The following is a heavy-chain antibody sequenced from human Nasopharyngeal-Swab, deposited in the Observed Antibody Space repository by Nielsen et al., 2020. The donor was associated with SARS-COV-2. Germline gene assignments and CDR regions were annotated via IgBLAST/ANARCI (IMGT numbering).Heavy chain of an antibody. CDR2: FDPEDGET. Sequence: ASVKVSCKVSGSTLTEISMHWVRQAHGRGLEWMGGFDPEDGETIYAQKFQGRVTMTRNTSISTAYMELSSLRSEDTAVYYCARRGLRFLEWFWASEGGKVPPDYYYYMDVWGKGTTVTVSS. D-gene: IGHD3-3*01. CDR1: GSTLTEIS. V-gene: IGHV1-24*01. CDR3: ARRGLRFLEWFWASEGGKVPPDYYYYMDV. J-gene: IGHJ6*03.